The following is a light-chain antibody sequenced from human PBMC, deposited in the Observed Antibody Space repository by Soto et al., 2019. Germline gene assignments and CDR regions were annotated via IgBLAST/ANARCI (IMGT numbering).Light chain of an antibody. Sequence: VCTQSPATLSLSPGERATLSCRASQSVNNYLAWYQQKPRQAPRLLIYDAFNRATGIPPRFSGSGCGTDFTLTTSSIEPDDFAVYYCQHRYNWPPLTFGGGTKVDIK. CDR3: QHRYNWPPLT. J-gene: IGKJ4*01. CDR1: QSVNNY. CDR2: DAF. V-gene: IGKV3-11*01.